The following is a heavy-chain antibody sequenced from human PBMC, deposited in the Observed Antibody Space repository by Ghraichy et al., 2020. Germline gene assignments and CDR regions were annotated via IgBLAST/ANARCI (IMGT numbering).Heavy chain of an antibody. D-gene: IGHD3-10*01. Sequence: ASVKVSCKASVELFSKYDFNWVRQAPGQGLEWLGWVSAYNGNTNYAENFQDRVIMTTDTPTSTIYMELRSLRSDDTAVYYCARAGLTMVRGETYFDSWGQGTLVTVSS. CDR2: VSAYNGNT. CDR3: ARAGLTMVRGETYFDS. J-gene: IGHJ4*02. V-gene: IGHV1-18*01. CDR1: VELFSKYD.